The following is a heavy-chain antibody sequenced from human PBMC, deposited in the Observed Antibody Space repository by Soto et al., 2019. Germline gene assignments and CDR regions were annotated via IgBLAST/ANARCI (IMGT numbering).Heavy chain of an antibody. CDR3: AKAGGGFGDFVHH. CDR2: ILYDGSDK. Sequence: PGGSLRLSCAASGFTFSSYGMHWVRQAPGKGLEWVTGILYDGSDKYYAGSVKGRFNISRENSKNTRYMQMNSLRTEDSAVYYCAKAGGGFGDFVHHWGQGTPVTVS. J-gene: IGHJ4*02. CDR1: GFTFSSYG. D-gene: IGHD3-10*01. V-gene: IGHV3-30*18.